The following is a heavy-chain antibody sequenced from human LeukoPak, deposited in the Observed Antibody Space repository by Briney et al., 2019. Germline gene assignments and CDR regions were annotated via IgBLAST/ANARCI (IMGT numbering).Heavy chain of an antibody. V-gene: IGHV1-2*02. D-gene: IGHD2-2*01. CDR1: GYTFTASY. J-gene: IGHJ5*02. CDR3: AREEYGIDP. Sequence: PVKVSCRPSGYTFTASYMHWLRQAPGQGLEWMGWINPKSGGTNYAQKFQGRVTMTRDTSIHTAYMELSRLRSDDTAVYYCAREEYGIDPWGQGTLVTVSS. CDR2: INPKSGGT.